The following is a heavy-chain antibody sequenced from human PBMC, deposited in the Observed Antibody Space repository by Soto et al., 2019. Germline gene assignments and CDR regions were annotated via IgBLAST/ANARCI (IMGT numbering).Heavy chain of an antibody. D-gene: IGHD6-13*01. V-gene: IGHV4-59*01. J-gene: IGHJ5*02. CDR2: IYYSGST. CDR1: GGSISSYY. CDR3: AREPPAAGENWFDP. Sequence: SETLSLTCTVSGGSISSYYWNWIRQPPGKGLEWIGYIYYSGSTNYNPSLKSRVTISVDTSKNKFSLKLRAVTAADTAVYYCAREPPAAGENWFDPWGQGTLVTVSS.